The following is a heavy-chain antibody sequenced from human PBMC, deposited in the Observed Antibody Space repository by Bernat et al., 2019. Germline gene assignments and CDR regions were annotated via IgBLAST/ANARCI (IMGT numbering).Heavy chain of an antibody. CDR3: ARVSRWGY. CDR2: ISSSSSYI. J-gene: IGHJ4*02. D-gene: IGHD4-23*01. CDR1: GFTFSSYS. V-gene: IGHV3-21*01. Sequence: EVQLVESGGGLVKPGGSLRLSCAASGFTFSSYSMNWVRQAPGKGLEWVSSISSSSSYIYYADSVKGRFTSPRDNAKNSLYLQMNRLRAEDTAVYYCARVSRWGYWGQGTLVTVSS.